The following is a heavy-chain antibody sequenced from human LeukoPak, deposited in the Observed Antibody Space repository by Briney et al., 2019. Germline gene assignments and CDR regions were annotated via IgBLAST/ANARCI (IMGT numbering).Heavy chain of an antibody. CDR2: IYYNGST. CDR1: GGSITSYY. V-gene: IGHV4-59*01. Sequence: SETLSLTCTVSGGSITSYYWSWIRQSPGKGLEWIGYIYYNGSTNYNPSLKSRVTISIDTSKNQFSLKLSSVTAADPAVYYCARGHVSLDYWGQGPLVTVSS. CDR3: ARGHVSLDY. J-gene: IGHJ4*02.